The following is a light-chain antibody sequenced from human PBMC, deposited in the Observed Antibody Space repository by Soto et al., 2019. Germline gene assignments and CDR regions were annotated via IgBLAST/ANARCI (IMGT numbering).Light chain of an antibody. Sequence: EIILTQSAATLSVSPGERATVSCRASQSVRTNIAWFQQIPGQAPRLLIYGASTRAKGVPARFSGSGSETEFTLTISSLQSEDFAVDYCLHYDIWPPFTFGPGTTVDIK. CDR2: GAS. V-gene: IGKV3-15*01. CDR1: QSVRTN. CDR3: LHYDIWPPFT. J-gene: IGKJ3*01.